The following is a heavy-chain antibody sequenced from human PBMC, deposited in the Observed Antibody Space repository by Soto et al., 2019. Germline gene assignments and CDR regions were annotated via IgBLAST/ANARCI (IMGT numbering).Heavy chain of an antibody. J-gene: IGHJ4*02. CDR3: AKIDGYFDY. V-gene: IGHV3-23*01. D-gene: IGHD3-22*01. CDR2: ITGNGDTT. Sequence: GGSLRLCCAGSGFTFINTGMSWVRQAPGQGLEWVSAITGNGDTTYYADSVKGRFTISRDNSKSTLYLQMNILRAEDTAVYYCAKIDGYFDYWGQGTLVTVSS. CDR1: GFTFINTG.